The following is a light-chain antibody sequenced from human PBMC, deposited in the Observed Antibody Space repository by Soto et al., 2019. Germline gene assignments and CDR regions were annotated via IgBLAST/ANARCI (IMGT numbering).Light chain of an antibody. V-gene: IGLV2-23*02. CDR1: SSAVGSYNL. CDR3: CSYAGSSTWV. J-gene: IGLJ3*02. Sequence: QSALTPPASVSGSPGQSLTISCTGTSSAVGSYNLVSWYQQHPGKAPKLMIYEVSKRPSGVSNRFSGSKSGNTASLTISGLQAEDEADYYCCSYAGSSTWVFGGGTQLTVL. CDR2: EVS.